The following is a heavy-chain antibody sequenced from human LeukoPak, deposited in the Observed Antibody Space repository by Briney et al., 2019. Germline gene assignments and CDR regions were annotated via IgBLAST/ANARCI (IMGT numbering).Heavy chain of an antibody. CDR1: GGSFSGYY. D-gene: IGHD3-10*01. CDR3: ARGRGPYYGSGSAIDY. CDR2: INHSGST. J-gene: IGHJ4*02. V-gene: IGHV4-34*01. Sequence: PSETLSLTCAVYGGSFSGYYWSWIRQPPGKGLEWIWEINHSGSTNYNPSLKSRVTISVDTSKNQFSLKLSSVSAADTAVYYCARGRGPYYGSGSAIDYWGQGTLVTVSS.